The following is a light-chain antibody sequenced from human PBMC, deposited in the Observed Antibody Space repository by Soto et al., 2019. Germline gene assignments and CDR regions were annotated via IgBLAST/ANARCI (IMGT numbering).Light chain of an antibody. J-gene: IGKJ4*01. CDR2: DAS. Sequence: EIVLTQSPATLSLSPGERATLSCRASQSGNTYLAWYQQKPGQAPRLLIYDASNRATGIPARFSGSGSGTDFTLTISSLEPEDFAVYYCQQRSNWPPLTFGGGTKVEIK. V-gene: IGKV3-11*01. CDR3: QQRSNWPPLT. CDR1: QSGNTY.